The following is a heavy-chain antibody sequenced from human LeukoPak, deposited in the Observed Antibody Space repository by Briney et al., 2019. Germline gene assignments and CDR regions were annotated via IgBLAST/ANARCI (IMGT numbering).Heavy chain of an antibody. CDR3: AIAAGWDQAY. D-gene: IGHD1-26*01. CDR1: GFTFSKYW. Sequence: GGSLRLSCAASGFTFSKYWMSWVRQAPGKGLEWVANINQDGSATNYVDSAKGRFIVSRDNAKNSVFLQMSSLRAEDTAVYYCAIAAGWDQAYWGQGTLVTVSS. CDR2: INQDGSAT. J-gene: IGHJ4*02. V-gene: IGHV3-7*01.